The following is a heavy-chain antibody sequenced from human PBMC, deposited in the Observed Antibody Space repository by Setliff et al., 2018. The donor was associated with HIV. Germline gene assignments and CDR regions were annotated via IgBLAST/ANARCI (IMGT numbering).Heavy chain of an antibody. D-gene: IGHD5-18*01. CDR2: IYYSGST. CDR3: ARYPADTASSDV. CDR1: SGSISSSSYY. V-gene: IGHV4-39*07. Sequence: ASETLSLTCTVSSGSISSSSYYWGWIRQPPGKGLEWIGSIYYSGSTYYNPSLKSQVTISLDRSKNQFSLKLRSVTAADTAVYYCARYPADTASSDVWGKGTTVTVSS. J-gene: IGHJ6*04.